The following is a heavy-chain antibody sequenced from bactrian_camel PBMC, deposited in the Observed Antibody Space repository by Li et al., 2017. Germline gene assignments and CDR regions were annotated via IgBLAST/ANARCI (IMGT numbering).Heavy chain of an antibody. D-gene: IGHD4*01. V-gene: IGHV3S54*01. CDR2: LHTRGGGK. CDR3: AADLDLRRLCLLNRNYEGFWDY. Sequence: HVQLVESGGGSVQAGGSLRLSCVASGDPYRMKCMAWFRQVPGKEREGVAALHTRGGGKVYADSVKGRFTFSQGYNLQMNGLNPEDTAMYYCAADLDLRRLCLLNRNYEGFWDYWGQGTQVTVS. CDR1: GDPYRMKC. J-gene: IGHJ4*01.